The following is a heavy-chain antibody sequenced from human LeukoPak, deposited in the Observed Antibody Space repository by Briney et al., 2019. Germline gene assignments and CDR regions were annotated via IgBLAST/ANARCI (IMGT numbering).Heavy chain of an antibody. CDR1: GGPIGSGDYY. D-gene: IGHD3-10*01. CDR3: AGLLMVRGVKVAMDV. CDR2: IYYSGST. Sequence: PSETLSLTCTVSGGPIGSGDYYWSWIRQPPGKGLEWIGYIYYSGSTYYIPSLSSRLTISMDTSKSQFSLRLSSVTAADTAVYYCAGLLMVRGVKVAMDVWGQGTTVTASS. J-gene: IGHJ6*02. V-gene: IGHV4-30-4*01.